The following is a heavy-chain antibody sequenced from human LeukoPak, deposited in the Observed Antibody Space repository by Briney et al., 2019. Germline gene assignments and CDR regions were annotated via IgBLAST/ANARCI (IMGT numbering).Heavy chain of an antibody. CDR3: AKERDTAMVTIDY. Sequence: QAGGSLRLSCAASGFTFSSYGMQWVRQAPGKGLEWVAFIRYDGSNKYYADSVKGRFTISRDNSKNTLYLQMNSLRAEDTAVYYCAKERDTAMVTIDYWGQGTLVTVSS. V-gene: IGHV3-30*02. CDR2: IRYDGSNK. J-gene: IGHJ4*02. D-gene: IGHD5-18*01. CDR1: GFTFSSYG.